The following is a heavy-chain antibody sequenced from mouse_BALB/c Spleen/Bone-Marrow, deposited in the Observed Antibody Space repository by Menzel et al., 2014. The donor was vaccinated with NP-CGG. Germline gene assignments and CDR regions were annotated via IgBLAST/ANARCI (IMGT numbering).Heavy chain of an antibody. CDR1: GYTFTSYW. CDR2: IYPGDGDT. D-gene: IGHD4-1*01. Sequence: QVQLQQSVAELARPGASVKLSCKASGYTFTSYWMQWVKQRPGQGLEWIGAIYPGDGDTRYTQKFKGKATLTADKSSSTAYMQLSSLASEDSAVYYCARTWEFAYWGQGTLVTVSA. V-gene: IGHV1-87*01. J-gene: IGHJ3*01. CDR3: ARTWEFAY.